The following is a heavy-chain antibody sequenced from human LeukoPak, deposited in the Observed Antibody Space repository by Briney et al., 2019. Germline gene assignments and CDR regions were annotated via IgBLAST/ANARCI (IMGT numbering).Heavy chain of an antibody. CDR3: ARITYDSSDY. CDR1: GGSISSSSYY. Sequence: SETLSLACTVSGGSISSSSYYWGWIRQPSGKGLEWIGSIYYGGSTYYNPSLKSRVTISVDTSRNQFSLKLTSVTAADTAVYYCARITYDSSDYWGQGSLVTVSP. J-gene: IGHJ4*02. D-gene: IGHD3-22*01. V-gene: IGHV4-39*01. CDR2: IYYGGST.